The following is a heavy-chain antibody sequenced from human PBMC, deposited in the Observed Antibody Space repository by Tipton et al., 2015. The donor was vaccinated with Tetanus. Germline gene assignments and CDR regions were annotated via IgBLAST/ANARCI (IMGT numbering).Heavy chain of an antibody. CDR3: ARSEQQLVRGYYYYYYMDV. J-gene: IGHJ6*03. V-gene: IGHV4-61*01. CDR2: ISYSGSS. Sequence: TLSLTCTVSGGSVSSGSYYWNWIRQPPGKGLEWIGYISYSGSSSFNPSLKSRVTMSVDKSKNQFSLKLTSATAADTAVYYCARSEQQLVRGYYYYYYMDVWGKGTTVTVSS. CDR1: GGSVSSGSYY. D-gene: IGHD6-13*01.